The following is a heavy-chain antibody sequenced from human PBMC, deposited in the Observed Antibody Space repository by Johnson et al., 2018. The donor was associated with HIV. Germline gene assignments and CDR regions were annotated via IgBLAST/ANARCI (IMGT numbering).Heavy chain of an antibody. CDR2: IYSGGST. CDR3: ATDGDGDYAFDI. D-gene: IGHD4-17*01. J-gene: IGHJ3*02. V-gene: IGHV3-66*02. CDR1: GFTFSSYA. Sequence: EVQLVESGGGLVQPGGSLRLSCAASGFTFSSYAMTWVRQAPGKGLEWVSVIYSGGSTYYADSVNGRFTISRDTSKKPLYLQMNSLRAEDTAVYYCATDGDGDYAFDIWGQGTMVTVSS.